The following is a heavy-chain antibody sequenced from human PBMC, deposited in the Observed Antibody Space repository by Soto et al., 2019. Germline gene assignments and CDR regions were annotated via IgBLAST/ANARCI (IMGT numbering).Heavy chain of an antibody. CDR1: GFNFSSYG. CDR2: MWYDGSNI. J-gene: IGHJ6*02. CDR3: ARDYLWSKPDYGDYYYYGMDV. V-gene: IGHV3-33*01. D-gene: IGHD4-17*01. Sequence: QVQLVESGGGVVQPGRSLRLSCAVSGFNFSSYGMHWVRQAPGKGLECVAFMWYDGSNIDYADSVKGRITISRDNSKNTLYLQMNSLRVEDTAVYYCARDYLWSKPDYGDYYYYGMDVWGQGTKVTVSS.